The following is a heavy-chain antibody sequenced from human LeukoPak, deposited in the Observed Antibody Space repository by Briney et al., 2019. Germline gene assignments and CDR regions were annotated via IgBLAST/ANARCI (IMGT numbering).Heavy chain of an antibody. J-gene: IGHJ4*02. Sequence: GGSLRLSCAASGFTFSSYAMSWVRQAPGKGLEWVSTIVDTGDGTFADSVRGRFTISRDESRNTVYLQLNNLRVDDTAVYYCAKASWVSSADAVLWGQGTLVTVSS. V-gene: IGHV3-23*01. CDR3: AKASWVSSADAVL. D-gene: IGHD3-16*01. CDR1: GFTFSSYA. CDR2: IVDTGDGT.